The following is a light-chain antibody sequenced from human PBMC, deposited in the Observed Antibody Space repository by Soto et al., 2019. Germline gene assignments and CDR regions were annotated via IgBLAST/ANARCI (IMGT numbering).Light chain of an antibody. V-gene: IGLV2-23*01. J-gene: IGLJ2*01. CDR1: SSDIGRYNL. CDR2: EDM. CDR3: CSYAGGASVV. Sequence: QSALTQPASVSGSPGPSITISCTGTSSDIGRYNLVSWYQQHPGKAPKLIIYEDMERPSGVSDRFSGSKSGNTASLTISGLQTEDEADYYCCSYAGGASVVFGGGTKLTVL.